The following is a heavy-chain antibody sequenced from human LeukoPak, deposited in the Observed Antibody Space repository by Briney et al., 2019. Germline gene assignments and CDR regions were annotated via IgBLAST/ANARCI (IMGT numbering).Heavy chain of an antibody. J-gene: IGHJ4*02. CDR3: ARGVEPLAANTLAY. Sequence: PGGSLRLSCAASGFTVITNVMIWPRQAPGKGLEWVSVLYSDGNTKYADSVQGRFTISRDNSKNTLYLEMNSLSPDDTAVYYCARGVEPLAANTLAYWGQGTLVTVSS. CDR1: GFTVITNV. V-gene: IGHV3-53*01. CDR2: LYSDGNT. D-gene: IGHD1-14*01.